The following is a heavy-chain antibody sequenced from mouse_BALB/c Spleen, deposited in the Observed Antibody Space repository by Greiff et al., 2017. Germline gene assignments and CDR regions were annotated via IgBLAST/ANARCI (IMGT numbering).Heavy chain of an antibody. Sequence: EVKLMESGGGLVKPGGSLKLSCAASGFTFSSYAMSWVRQTPEKRLEWVATISSGGSYTYYPDSVKGRFTISRDNAKNTLYLQMSSLRSEDTAMYYCARREVTTRGFAYWGQGTLVTVSA. D-gene: IGHD2-2*01. CDR3: ARREVTTRGFAY. V-gene: IGHV5-9-3*01. J-gene: IGHJ3*01. CDR2: ISSGGSYT. CDR1: GFTFSSYA.